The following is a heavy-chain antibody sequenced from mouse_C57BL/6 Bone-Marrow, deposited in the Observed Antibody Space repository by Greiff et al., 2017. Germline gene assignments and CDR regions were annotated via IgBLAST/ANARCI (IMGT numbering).Heavy chain of an antibody. CDR1: GYSITSGYY. J-gene: IGHJ4*01. CDR2: ISYDGSN. Sequence: EVKLQESGPGLVKPSQSLSLTCSVTGYSITSGYYWNWIRQFPGNKLEWMGYISYDGSNNYNPSLKNRISITRDTSKNQFFLKLNSVTTEDTATYYCAREWLLRYAMDYWGQGTSVTVSS. CDR3: AREWLLRYAMDY. D-gene: IGHD2-3*01. V-gene: IGHV3-6*01.